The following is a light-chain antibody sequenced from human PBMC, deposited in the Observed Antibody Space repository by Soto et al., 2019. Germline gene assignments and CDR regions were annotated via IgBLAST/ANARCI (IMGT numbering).Light chain of an antibody. J-gene: IGKJ2*01. CDR3: QHYNYSPYT. CDR2: AAS. CDR1: QTVSSSF. Sequence: EIGLTQSPGTLSLSPGERATLSCRGSQTVSSSFLAWYQQTPGQAPRLLIYAASSRATGVPARFSGSGSGTDFTLTISSLQSEDFAVYYCQHYNYSPYTFGQGTKVDIK. V-gene: IGKV3-20*01.